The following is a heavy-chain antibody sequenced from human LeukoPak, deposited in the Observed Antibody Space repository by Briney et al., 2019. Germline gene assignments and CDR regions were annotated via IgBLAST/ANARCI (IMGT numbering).Heavy chain of an antibody. CDR3: ARLSGYSSGHYYSDY. D-gene: IGHD3-22*01. V-gene: IGHV3-7*03. Sequence: GGSLRLSCAASGFTFSSYWMSWVRQAPGKGLEWVANIKQDGSEKYYVDSVKGRFTISRDNAKNSLYLQMNSLRAEDTAVYYCARLSGYSSGHYYSDYWGQGTLVTVSS. CDR1: GFTFSSYW. J-gene: IGHJ4*02. CDR2: IKQDGSEK.